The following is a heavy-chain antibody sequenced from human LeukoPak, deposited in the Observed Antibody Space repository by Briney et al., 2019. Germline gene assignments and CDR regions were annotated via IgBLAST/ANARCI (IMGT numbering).Heavy chain of an antibody. CDR3: ARDLVDTAMALGY. V-gene: IGHV4-39*07. CDR2: IYYSGGT. D-gene: IGHD5-18*01. J-gene: IGHJ4*02. CDR1: GGSISSSSYY. Sequence: SETLSLTCTVSGGSISSSSYYWGWIRQPPGKGLEWIGSIYYSGGTYYNPSLKSRVTISVDTSKNQFSLKLSSVTAADTAVYYCARDLVDTAMALGYWGQGTLVTVSS.